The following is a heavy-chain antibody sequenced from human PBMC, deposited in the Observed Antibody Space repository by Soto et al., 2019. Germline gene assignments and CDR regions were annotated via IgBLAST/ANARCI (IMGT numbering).Heavy chain of an antibody. Sequence: HPGGSLRLSCAASGFTFSSYGMHWVRQAPGKGLEWVAVISYDGSSKYYADSVKGRFTISRDNSKNTLYLQMNSLRAEDTAVYYCAKDREARITMIVVAPDYWGQGTLVTVSS. D-gene: IGHD3-22*01. V-gene: IGHV3-30*18. J-gene: IGHJ4*02. CDR1: GFTFSSYG. CDR2: ISYDGSSK. CDR3: AKDREARITMIVVAPDY.